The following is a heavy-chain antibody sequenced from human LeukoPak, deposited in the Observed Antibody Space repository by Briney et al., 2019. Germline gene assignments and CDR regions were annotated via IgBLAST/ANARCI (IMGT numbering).Heavy chain of an antibody. J-gene: IGHJ6*02. CDR1: GGSISSGGYS. Sequence: PSETLSLTCAVSGGSISSGGYSWSWIRQPPGKGLEWIGYIYHSGSTYYNPSLKSRVTISVDRSKNQFSLKLSSVTAADTAAYYCAISRYGMDVWGQGTTVTVSS. CDR2: IYHSGST. V-gene: IGHV4-30-2*01. CDR3: AISRYGMDV. D-gene: IGHD3-3*01.